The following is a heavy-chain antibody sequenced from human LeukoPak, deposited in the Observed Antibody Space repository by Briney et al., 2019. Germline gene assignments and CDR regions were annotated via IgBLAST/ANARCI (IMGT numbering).Heavy chain of an antibody. Sequence: GGSLRLSCTPSGFTFGDDTMSWFRQAPGKGLEWVGFIRSKVHGGTAEYAASVKGRFTLSRGDSKNIAYLQMNSLKIEDTAVYYCSREPKGRWLQFDYWGQGTLVTVSS. CDR1: GFTFGDDT. CDR3: SREPKGRWLQFDY. J-gene: IGHJ4*02. V-gene: IGHV3-49*03. CDR2: IRSKVHGGTA. D-gene: IGHD5-24*01.